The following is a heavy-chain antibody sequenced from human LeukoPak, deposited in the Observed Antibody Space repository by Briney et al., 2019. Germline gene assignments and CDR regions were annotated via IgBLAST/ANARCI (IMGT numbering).Heavy chain of an antibody. CDR2: ISYDGSYK. Sequence: PGGSLRLSCAASGFTFSCCGMHWVRQAPGKGLEWVAVISYDGSYKYYAESVKGRFTISRDNSKNTLYLQMNSLRAEDTAVYYCAKSPEPTYYFDYWGQGTLVTVSS. D-gene: IGHD3-16*01. CDR1: GFTFSCCG. CDR3: AKSPEPTYYFDY. J-gene: IGHJ4*02. V-gene: IGHV3-30*18.